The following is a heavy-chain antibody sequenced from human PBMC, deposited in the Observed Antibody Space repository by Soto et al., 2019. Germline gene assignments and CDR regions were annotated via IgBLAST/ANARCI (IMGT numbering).Heavy chain of an antibody. V-gene: IGHV1-3*01. CDR3: ARDLEPGLVVVPAAGPGGAFDI. CDR2: INAGSGNT. D-gene: IGHD2-2*01. J-gene: IGHJ3*02. Sequence: ASVKVSCKASGYTSTNYGMHWVHQAPGQRLEWMGWINAGSGNTKYSQKFQGRITTTRDTSASTAYMELRSLRSDDTAVYYCARDLEPGLVVVPAAGPGGAFDIWGQGTMVTVSS. CDR1: GYTSTNYG.